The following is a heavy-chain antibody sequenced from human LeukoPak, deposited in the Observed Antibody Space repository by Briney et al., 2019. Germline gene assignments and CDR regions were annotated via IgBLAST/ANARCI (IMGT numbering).Heavy chain of an antibody. CDR1: GGTFSSYA. Sequence: SVKVSCKASGGTFSSYAICWVRQAPGQGLEWMGGIIPIFGTANYAQKFQGRDTITADESTSTAYMELSSLRSEDTAVYYCARANYDILTATPFDPWGQGTLVTVSS. V-gene: IGHV1-69*13. CDR2: IIPIFGTA. CDR3: ARANYDILTATPFDP. D-gene: IGHD3-9*01. J-gene: IGHJ5*02.